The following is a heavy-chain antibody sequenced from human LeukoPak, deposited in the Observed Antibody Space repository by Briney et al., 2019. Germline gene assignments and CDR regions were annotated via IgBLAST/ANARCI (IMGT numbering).Heavy chain of an antibody. CDR3: VRLRRELLVGDYFDY. CDR1: GFTSDDYA. V-gene: IGHV3-9*02. CDR2: ISANSGSI. J-gene: IGHJ4*02. D-gene: IGHD1-26*01. Sequence: GGSLRLSCAASGFTSDDYAMHWVRQAPGKGLEWVSGISANSGSINYPDSVKGRFTISRDNAKNSLYLQMNSLRTEDTALYYCVRLRRELLVGDYFDYWGQGTLVTVSS.